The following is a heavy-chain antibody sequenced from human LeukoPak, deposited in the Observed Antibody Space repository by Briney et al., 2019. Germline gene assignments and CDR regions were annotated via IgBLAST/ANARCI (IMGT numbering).Heavy chain of an antibody. CDR3: ARGAHLIAAAGRRFDY. V-gene: IGHV4-34*01. J-gene: IGHJ4*02. D-gene: IGHD6-13*01. CDR2: INHSGST. Sequence: SETLSLTCAVYGGSFSGYYWSWTRQPPGKGLEWIGEINHSGSTNYNPSLKSRVTISVDTSKNQFSLKLSSVTAADTAVYYCARGAHLIAAAGRRFDYWGQGTLVTVSS. CDR1: GGSFSGYY.